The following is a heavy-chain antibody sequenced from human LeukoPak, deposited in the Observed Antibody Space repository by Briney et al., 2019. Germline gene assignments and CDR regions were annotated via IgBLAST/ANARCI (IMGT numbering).Heavy chain of an antibody. CDR2: ISSSGSTI. CDR3: ATRKRTSVDY. CDR1: GFTFSDYY. D-gene: IGHD3/OR15-3a*01. J-gene: IGHJ4*02. V-gene: IGHV3-11*01. Sequence: GGSLRLSYAASGFTFSDYYMSWIRQAPGKGLEWVSYISSSGSTIYYADSVKGRFTISRDNAKNSLYLQMDSLRAEDTAVYYCATRKRTSVDYWGQGTLVTVSS.